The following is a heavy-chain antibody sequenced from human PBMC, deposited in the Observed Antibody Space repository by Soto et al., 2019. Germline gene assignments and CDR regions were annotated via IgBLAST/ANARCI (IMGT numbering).Heavy chain of an antibody. CDR1: GFTFSSYA. D-gene: IGHD6-19*01. CDR3: ARDISGWSQSSCFEY. J-gene: IGHJ4*02. Sequence: GGSLRLSCAASGFTFSSYAMHWVRQAPGKGLEWVAVISYDGSNKYYADSVKGRFTISRDNSKNTLYLQMNSLRGEDTAVYYCARDISGWSQSSCFEYWGQGTLVTVSS. CDR2: ISYDGSNK. V-gene: IGHV3-30-3*01.